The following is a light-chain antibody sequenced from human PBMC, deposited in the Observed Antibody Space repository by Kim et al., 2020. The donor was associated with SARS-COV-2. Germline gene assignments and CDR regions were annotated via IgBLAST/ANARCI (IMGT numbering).Light chain of an antibody. V-gene: IGLV3-1*01. CDR3: QAWDSSTVV. CDR1: KLGDKY. Sequence: SYELTQPPSVSVSPGQTASITCSGDKLGDKYACWYQQKPGQSPVLVIYQDSKRPSGIPERFSGSNSGNTATLTISGTQAMDEADYYCQAWDSSTVVFGAGTKLNVL. J-gene: IGLJ2*01. CDR2: QDS.